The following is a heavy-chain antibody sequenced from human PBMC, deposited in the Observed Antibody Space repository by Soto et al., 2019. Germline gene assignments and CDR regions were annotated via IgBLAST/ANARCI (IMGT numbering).Heavy chain of an antibody. D-gene: IGHD2-15*01. CDR2: ISYDGSNK. Sequence: QVQLVESGGGVVQPGRSLRLSCAASGFTFSSYGMHWVRQAPGKGLEWVAVISYDGSNKYYADSVKGRFTISRDNSKNTLYLQMHSLRAEDTAVYYCAKDVKRYCSGGSCYRYWYFDLWGRGTLVTVSS. CDR3: AKDVKRYCSGGSCYRYWYFDL. J-gene: IGHJ2*01. CDR1: GFTFSSYG. V-gene: IGHV3-30*18.